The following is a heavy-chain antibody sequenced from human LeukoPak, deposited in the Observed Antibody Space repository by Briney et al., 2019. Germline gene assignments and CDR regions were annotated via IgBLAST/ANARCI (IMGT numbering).Heavy chain of an antibody. Sequence: SETLSLTCTVSGGSISSYYWSWIRQPPGKGLEWIGYIYYSGSTNYNPSLKSRVTISVDTSKNQFSLKLSSVTAADTAVYYCAREAPILGREAFDIWGQGTMVTVSS. V-gene: IGHV4-59*01. D-gene: IGHD3-16*01. J-gene: IGHJ3*02. CDR3: AREAPILGREAFDI. CDR1: GGSISSYY. CDR2: IYYSGST.